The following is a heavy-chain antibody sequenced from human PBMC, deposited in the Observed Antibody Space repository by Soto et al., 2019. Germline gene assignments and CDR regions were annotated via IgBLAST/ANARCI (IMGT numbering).Heavy chain of an antibody. CDR2: IYHSGST. CDR3: AVGGYGRYFDL. Sequence: QVQLQESGPGLVKPSGTLSLTCAVSGGSISSSNWWSWVRQPPGKGLEWIGEIYHSGSTNYNPSLQSRGTISVDKAKNPFTLKLSSVTAADTAVYYCAVGGYGRYFDLWGRGTLVTVSS. J-gene: IGHJ2*01. V-gene: IGHV4-4*02. D-gene: IGHD5-12*01. CDR1: GGSISSSNW.